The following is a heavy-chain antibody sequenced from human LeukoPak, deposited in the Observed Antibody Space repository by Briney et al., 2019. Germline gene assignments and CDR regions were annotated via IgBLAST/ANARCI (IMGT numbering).Heavy chain of an antibody. D-gene: IGHD3-3*01. CDR3: ATQAVTRDYDFWSGYLSYFDY. CDR2: FDPEDGET. Sequence: GASVKVSCKVSGYTLTELSMHWVRQAPGKGLEWMGGFDPEDGETIYAQKFQGRVTMTEDTSTDTAYMELSSLRSEDTAVYYCATQAVTRDYDFWSGYLSYFDYWGQGTLVTVSS. J-gene: IGHJ4*02. CDR1: GYTLTELS. V-gene: IGHV1-24*01.